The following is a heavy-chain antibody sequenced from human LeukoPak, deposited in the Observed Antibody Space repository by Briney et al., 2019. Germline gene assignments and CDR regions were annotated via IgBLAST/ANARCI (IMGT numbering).Heavy chain of an antibody. D-gene: IGHD2-15*01. CDR2: IPYDGSNR. CDR3: ARDAGLVVGHYYHMDI. Sequence: GGSLRLSCAASGFTFRSYTMHWVRQAPGKGLEWVALIPYDGSNRYYADSVKGRFTVSRDNSKNTLYLQMNSLRAEDTAVYFCARDAGLVVGHYYHMDIWGKGPRSPSP. CDR1: GFTFRSYT. J-gene: IGHJ6*03. V-gene: IGHV3-30-3*01.